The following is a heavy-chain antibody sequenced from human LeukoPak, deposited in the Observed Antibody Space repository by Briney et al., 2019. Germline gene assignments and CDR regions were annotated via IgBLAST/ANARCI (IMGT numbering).Heavy chain of an antibody. J-gene: IGHJ3*02. CDR1: GFDFKRYA. V-gene: IGHV3-30*02. D-gene: IGHD5-18*01. CDR3: ANAYSTYSFGYPDAFDM. Sequence: PGGSLRLSCSASGFDFKRYAMHWVRQAPGKGLEWVTFIRYDGSDKYYVDSVKGRFTVSRDNFKSTLFLQMSSLRPEDTALYFCANAYSTYSFGYPDAFDMWGQRTMVIVSS. CDR2: IRYDGSDK.